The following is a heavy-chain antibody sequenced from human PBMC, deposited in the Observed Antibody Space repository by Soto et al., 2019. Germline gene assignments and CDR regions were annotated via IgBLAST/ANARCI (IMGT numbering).Heavy chain of an antibody. D-gene: IGHD3-10*01. J-gene: IGHJ4*02. CDR3: ARHQSGSGNSNFDF. Sequence: GESLKISCQAFEYSFRVYWISWVRQKPGAGLEWMGRVDPNDSFATYSPSFEGHVSISVDKSTNIVYLQWRSLRASDTATYYCARHQSGSGNSNFDFWGQGTPVPVSS. CDR1: EYSFRVYW. V-gene: IGHV5-10-1*01. CDR2: VDPNDSFA.